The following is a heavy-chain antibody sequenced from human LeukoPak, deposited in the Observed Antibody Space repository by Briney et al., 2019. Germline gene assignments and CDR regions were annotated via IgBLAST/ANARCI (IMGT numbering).Heavy chain of an antibody. D-gene: IGHD3-22*01. Sequence: GGSLRLSCAASGFTFSSYAMNWVRQAPGKGLEWVSTISGSGGSTYYADSVKGRFTISRDNSKNTVYLQMNSLRAGDTAVYYCAKDSYDRSGYYYYYFAYWGQGTQVTVSS. CDR2: ISGSGGST. CDR3: AKDSYDRSGYYYYYFAY. J-gene: IGHJ4*02. V-gene: IGHV3-23*01. CDR1: GFTFSSYA.